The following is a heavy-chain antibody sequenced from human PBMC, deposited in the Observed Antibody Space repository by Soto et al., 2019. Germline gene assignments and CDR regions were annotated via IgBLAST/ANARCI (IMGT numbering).Heavy chain of an antibody. CDR3: ARVIVVVPAATDFYYYYGMDV. J-gene: IGHJ6*02. CDR2: TYYRSKWYN. D-gene: IGHD2-2*01. CDR1: GDSFSSNSAA. Sequence: PSQTLSLTCAISGDSFSSNSAAWNWIRQSPSRGLEWLGRTYYRSKWYNDYAVSVKSRITINPDTSKNQFSLQLNSVTPEDTAVYYCARVIVVVPAATDFYYYYGMDVWGQGTTVTVSS. V-gene: IGHV6-1*01.